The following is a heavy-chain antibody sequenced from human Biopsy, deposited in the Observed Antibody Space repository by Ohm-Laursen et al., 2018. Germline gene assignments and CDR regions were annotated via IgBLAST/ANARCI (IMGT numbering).Heavy chain of an antibody. CDR2: VYYSGTT. D-gene: IGHD2/OR15-2a*01. CDR3: TRATNSTGWPYYYFYGMDI. V-gene: IGHV4-59*01. Sequence: SQTLSLTCTVSGGSISSDWWSWIRQTTGKGLVWIGYVYYSGTTTYNPSLRSRVTISVDTSMNQISLRLQSVTAADTDIYYCTRATNSTGWPYYYFYGMDIWGQGTTVTVSS. CDR1: GGSISSDW. J-gene: IGHJ6*02.